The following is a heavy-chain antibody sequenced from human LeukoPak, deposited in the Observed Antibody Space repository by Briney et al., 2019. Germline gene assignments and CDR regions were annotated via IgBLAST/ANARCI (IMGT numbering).Heavy chain of an antibody. CDR1: GFTFSSYW. J-gene: IGHJ4*02. Sequence: PGGSLRLSCAASGFTFSSYWMHWVRQAPGKGLVWVSRIKSDGSITTYADSVRGRFTISRDNAKSTLYLQMNSLRAEDTAVYYCASSTQISKYADYWGQGALSPSPQ. V-gene: IGHV3-74*01. CDR3: ASSTQISKYADY. D-gene: IGHD2-2*01. CDR2: IKSDGSIT.